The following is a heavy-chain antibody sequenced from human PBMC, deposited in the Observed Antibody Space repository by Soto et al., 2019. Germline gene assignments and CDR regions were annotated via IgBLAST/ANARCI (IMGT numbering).Heavy chain of an antibody. CDR3: AKATATGGGAFDI. D-gene: IGHD2-8*02. V-gene: IGHV3-23*01. J-gene: IGHJ3*02. CDR2: ILVAGST. Sequence: GGSLRLSCAASGFTCSSYDMSWVRQAPGKGLEWVSTILVAGSTHYPDSVKGRFAISRDTSKNTVFLQMNSLTAGDTAVYYCAKATATGGGAFDICGQGTVVTVSS. CDR1: GFTCSSYD.